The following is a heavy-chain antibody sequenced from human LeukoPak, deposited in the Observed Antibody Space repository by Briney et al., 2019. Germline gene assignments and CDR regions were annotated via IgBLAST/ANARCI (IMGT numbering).Heavy chain of an antibody. CDR3: GKDLNWAFDQ. CDR2: LSGNGVKT. V-gene: IGHV3-23*01. D-gene: IGHD7-27*01. J-gene: IGHJ4*02. Sequence: GGSLRLSCAASGFAFSTFGMSWVRQAPGKGLEWVSALSGNGVKTYYADSVRGRFTISRDNSKNTMFLQMNSLRGEDTAVYYCGKDLNWAFDQWGQGTLVTVSS. CDR1: GFAFSTFG.